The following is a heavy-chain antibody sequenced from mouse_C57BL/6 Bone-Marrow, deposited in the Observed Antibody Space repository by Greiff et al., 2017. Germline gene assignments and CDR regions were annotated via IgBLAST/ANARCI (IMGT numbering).Heavy chain of an antibody. Sequence: EVQLQQSGPELVKPGASVKISCKASGYTFTDYYMNWVKQSHGKSLEWIGDINPNNGGTSYNQKFKGKATLTVDKSSSTAYMELRSLTSEDSAVYYCARVTTDDYWGQGTTLTVSS. D-gene: IGHD1-1*01. CDR3: ARVTTDDY. CDR2: INPNNGGT. CDR1: GYTFTDYY. V-gene: IGHV1-26*01. J-gene: IGHJ2*01.